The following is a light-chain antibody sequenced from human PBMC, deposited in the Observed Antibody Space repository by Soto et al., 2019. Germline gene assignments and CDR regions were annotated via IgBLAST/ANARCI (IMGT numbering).Light chain of an antibody. CDR2: KDS. CDR3: QSADSSGTHGV. J-gene: IGLJ2*01. V-gene: IGLV3-25*03. CDR1: ALPKQY. Sequence: SYELTQPPSVSVSPGQTARITCSGDALPKQYAYWYQQKPGQAPVLVIYKDSEMPSGIPERFSGSSSGTTVTLTISGVQAEDEADYYCQSADSSGTHGVFGGGTKVTVL.